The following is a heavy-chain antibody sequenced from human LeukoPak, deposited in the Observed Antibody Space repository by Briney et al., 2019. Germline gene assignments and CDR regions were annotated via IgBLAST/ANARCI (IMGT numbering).Heavy chain of an antibody. Sequence: PSETLSLTCAVYGWSFSGYYWSWIRRPPGKGLEWIGEINHSGSTNYNPSLKSRVTISVDTSKSQFSLKLSSVTAADTAVYYCARHRDGYNYRGRPARAYYFDYWGQGTLVTVSS. CDR2: INHSGST. CDR3: ARHRDGYNYRGRPARAYYFDY. CDR1: GWSFSGYY. V-gene: IGHV4-34*01. J-gene: IGHJ4*02. D-gene: IGHD5-24*01.